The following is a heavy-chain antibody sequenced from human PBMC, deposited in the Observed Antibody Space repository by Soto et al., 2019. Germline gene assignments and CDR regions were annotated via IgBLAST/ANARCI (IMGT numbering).Heavy chain of an antibody. D-gene: IGHD2-15*01. CDR2: ISYDGSNK. Sequence: QVQLVESGGGVVQPGRSLRLSCAASGFTFSSYGMQWVRQAPRKGLEWVAVISYDGSNKYYADSVKGRFTISRDNSKNTLYLQMNSLRAEDTAVYYCAKETYSGPLDYWGQGTLVTVSS. V-gene: IGHV3-30*18. CDR1: GFTFSSYG. CDR3: AKETYSGPLDY. J-gene: IGHJ4*02.